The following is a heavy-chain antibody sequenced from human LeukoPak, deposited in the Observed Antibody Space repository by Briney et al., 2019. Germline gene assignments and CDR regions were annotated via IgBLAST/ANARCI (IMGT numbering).Heavy chain of an antibody. CDR2: IIPIFGTA. D-gene: IGHD3-22*01. CDR3: ARDKIDVYYYDSSGYRLDY. CDR1: GGTFSSYA. J-gene: IGHJ4*02. Sequence: SVKVSCKAPGGTFSSYAISWVRQAPGQGLEWMGGIIPIFGTANYAQKFQGRVTITADESTSTAYMELSSLRSEDTAVYYCARDKIDVYYYDSSGYRLDYWGQGTLVTVSS. V-gene: IGHV1-69*01.